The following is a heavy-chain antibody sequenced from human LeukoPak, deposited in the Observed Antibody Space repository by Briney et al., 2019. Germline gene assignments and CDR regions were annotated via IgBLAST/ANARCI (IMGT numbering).Heavy chain of an antibody. CDR2: INPSGGST. J-gene: IGHJ5*01. CDR1: GYTFTSYG. CDR3: ARHSSVAGTSGCFDS. D-gene: IGHD6-19*01. V-gene: IGHV1-46*01. Sequence: ASVKVSCKASGYTFTSYGISWVRQAPGQGLEWMGIINPSGGSTSYAQKFQGRVTMTRDMSTSTVYMELSSLSDTDTAMYYCARHSSVAGTSGCFDSWGQGTLVTVSS.